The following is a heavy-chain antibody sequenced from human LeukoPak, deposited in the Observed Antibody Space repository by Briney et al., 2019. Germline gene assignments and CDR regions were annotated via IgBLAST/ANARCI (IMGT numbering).Heavy chain of an antibody. D-gene: IGHD6-19*01. Sequence: GGSLRLSCVASGFTFSSYDMHWVRQATGKGLEWVSTIGAAGEMFYPGSVKGRFTISRDDAKNSMYLQMDSLRAGDTAVYYCVGRLRGWSSGFDYWGQGILVTVSS. CDR2: IGAAGEM. CDR1: GFTFSSYD. V-gene: IGHV3-13*04. J-gene: IGHJ4*02. CDR3: VGRLRGWSSGFDY.